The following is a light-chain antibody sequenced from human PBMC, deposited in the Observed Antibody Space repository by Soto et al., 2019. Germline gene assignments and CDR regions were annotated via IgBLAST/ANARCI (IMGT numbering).Light chain of an antibody. V-gene: IGKV3-15*01. CDR1: QSISSS. Sequence: EIVMTQSPATLSVSPGESATLSCRASQSISSSKLAWYQQKPGQAPRLLMYGASNWATGIPARFSGSGSGTEFTLTISSLQSEDFAVYYCQQYDYWPGTFGQGTKVEIK. J-gene: IGKJ1*01. CDR2: GAS. CDR3: QQYDYWPGT.